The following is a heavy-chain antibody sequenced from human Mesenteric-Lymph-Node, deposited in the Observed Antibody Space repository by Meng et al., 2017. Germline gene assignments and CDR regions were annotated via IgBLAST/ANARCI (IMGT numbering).Heavy chain of an antibody. V-gene: IGHV7-4-1*02. CDR1: GYTFPSYA. CDR3: ARETLGYCSSTSCYIGPPDY. J-gene: IGHJ4*02. CDR2: INTNTGNP. Sequence: HVQLVHSVSELKKPGASVKISCKASGYTFPSYAMNWVRQAPGQGLEWMGWINTNTGNPTYAQGFTGRFVFSLDTSVSTAYLQISSLKAEDTAVYYCARETLGYCSSTSCYIGPPDYWGQGTLVTVSS. D-gene: IGHD2-2*01.